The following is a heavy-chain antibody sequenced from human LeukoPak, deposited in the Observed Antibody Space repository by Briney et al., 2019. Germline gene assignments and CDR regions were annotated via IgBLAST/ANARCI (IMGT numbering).Heavy chain of an antibody. D-gene: IGHD1-26*01. V-gene: IGHV3-21*01. CDR1: GFNLSNYN. CDR3: ARGAKWAYYFDY. J-gene: IGHJ4*02. Sequence: PGGSLRLSCAASGFNLSNYNMNWVRQVPGKGLEWVSSISVTTTFIYYADSVKGRFTISRDNAKDTLYLHMNSLTAEDTAVYYCARGAKWAYYFDYWGQGTLVTVSS. CDR2: ISVTTTFI.